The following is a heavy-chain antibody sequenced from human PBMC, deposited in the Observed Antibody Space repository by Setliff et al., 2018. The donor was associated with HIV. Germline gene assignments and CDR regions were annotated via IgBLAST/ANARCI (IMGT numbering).Heavy chain of an antibody. Sequence: GESLKISCRASGYDVTRYWIGWVRQMPGQGLEWMGIIYPGDSDTRYSPSFQGQVTISADKSISTAYLQWRSLQASDTAVYYCARRTRRRGSSYGNIDYWGQGTLVTVSS. J-gene: IGHJ4*02. CDR1: GYDVTRYW. CDR2: IYPGDSDT. V-gene: IGHV5-51*01. D-gene: IGHD5-18*01. CDR3: ARRTRRRGSSYGNIDY.